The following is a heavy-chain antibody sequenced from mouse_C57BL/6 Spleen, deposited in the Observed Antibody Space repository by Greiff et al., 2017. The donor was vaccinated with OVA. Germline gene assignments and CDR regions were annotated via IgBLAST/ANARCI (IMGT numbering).Heavy chain of an antibody. D-gene: IGHD2-1*01. CDR1: GYTFTSYW. J-gene: IGHJ2*01. Sequence: QVQLQQPGAELVKPGASVKLSSKASGYTFTSYWFHWVKQRPGRGLEWIGRINPNSGGTKYNEKFKSKATLTVDKPSSTAYMQLSSLTSEDSAVYYCARPLGGNYGRNFDYWGQGTTLTVSS. CDR3: ARPLGGNYGRNFDY. CDR2: INPNSGGT. V-gene: IGHV1-72*01.